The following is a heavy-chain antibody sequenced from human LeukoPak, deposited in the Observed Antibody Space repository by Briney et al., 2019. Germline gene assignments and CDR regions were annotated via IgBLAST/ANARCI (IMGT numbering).Heavy chain of an antibody. D-gene: IGHD6-13*01. J-gene: IGHJ4*02. CDR2: IIPIFGTA. CDR3: ARDSRAIAAAPFDY. CDR1: GGTFSSYA. V-gene: IGHV1-69*01. Sequence: SSVKVFCKASGGTFSSYAISWVRQAPGQGLEWMGGIIPIFGTANYAQKFQGRVTITADESTSTAYMELSSLRSEDTAVYYCARDSRAIAAAPFDYWGQGTLVTVSS.